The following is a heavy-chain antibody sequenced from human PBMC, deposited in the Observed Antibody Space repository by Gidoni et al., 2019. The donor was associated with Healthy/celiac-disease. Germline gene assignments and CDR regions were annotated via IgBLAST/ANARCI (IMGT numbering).Heavy chain of an antibody. J-gene: IGHJ3*02. Sequence: QVQLVESGGGVVQPGRSLRLSCAASGFTFSSYAMHWVRQAPGKGLEWVAVISYDGSNKYYADSVKGRFTISRDNSKNTLYLQMNSLRAEDTAVYYCARVDSSGYYYAGAFDIWGQGTMVTVSS. D-gene: IGHD3-22*01. V-gene: IGHV3-30-3*01. CDR3: ARVDSSGYYYAGAFDI. CDR2: ISYDGSNK. CDR1: GFTFSSYA.